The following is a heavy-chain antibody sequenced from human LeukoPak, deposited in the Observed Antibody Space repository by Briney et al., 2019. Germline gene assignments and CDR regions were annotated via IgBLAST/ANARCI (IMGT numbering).Heavy chain of an antibody. D-gene: IGHD5-18*01. CDR3: ARCGVKGIQLWN. CDR1: GGTFSSYA. Sequence: ASMKVSCKASGGTFSSYAISWVRQAPGQGLEWMGGIIPIFGTANYAQKFQGRVTITADESTSTAYMELSSLRSEDTAVYYCARCGVKGIQLWNWGQGTLVTVSS. J-gene: IGHJ4*02. V-gene: IGHV1-69*13. CDR2: IIPIFGTA.